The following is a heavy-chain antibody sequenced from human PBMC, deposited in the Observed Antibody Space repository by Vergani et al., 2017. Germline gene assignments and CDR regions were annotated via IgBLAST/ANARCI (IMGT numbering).Heavy chain of an antibody. Sequence: EVKLEESGGGLGLPGRSLRLFCVASGFTSAGYAMHWGRKAPGKGLKWGSGISWNSNSIGYAYSVKGRFTISRDNAKNSLYWQMNSVRAEDTSLYYCAKDFCTSSGGGWFDPWGQGPRVTFSS. D-gene: IGHD6-6*01. CDR3: AKDFCTSSGGGWFDP. CDR2: ISWNSNSI. V-gene: IGHV3-9*02. J-gene: IGHJ5*02. CDR1: GFTSAGYA.